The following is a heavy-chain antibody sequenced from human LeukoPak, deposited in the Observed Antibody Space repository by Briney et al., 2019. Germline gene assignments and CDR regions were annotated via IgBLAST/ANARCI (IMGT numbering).Heavy chain of an antibody. V-gene: IGHV3-11*04. J-gene: IGHJ4*02. CDR2: ISSSASTI. D-gene: IGHD3-3*01. Sequence: SGGSLRLSCAASGFTFSDYYMSWIRQAPGKGLEWVSYISSSASTIYYADSVKGRFTISRDNAKNSLYLQMNSLRAEDTAVYYCARAPGSGEGVWSGYLGDYWGQGTLDTVSS. CDR1: GFTFSDYY. CDR3: ARAPGSGEGVWSGYLGDY.